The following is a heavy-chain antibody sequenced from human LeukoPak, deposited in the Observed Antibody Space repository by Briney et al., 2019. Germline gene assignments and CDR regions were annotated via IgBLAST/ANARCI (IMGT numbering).Heavy chain of an antibody. CDR3: ARQSPPPGPTAFDY. CDR1: GYSISSGYY. J-gene: IGHJ4*03. CDR2: IYHSGST. V-gene: IGHV4-38-2*02. Sequence: PSETLSLTCTVSGYSISSGYYWGWIRQPPGKGLEWIGSIYHSGSTYYNPSLKSRVTISVDTSKNQFSLKLTSVTAADTAVYYCARQSPPPGPTAFDYWGHGILVTVSS.